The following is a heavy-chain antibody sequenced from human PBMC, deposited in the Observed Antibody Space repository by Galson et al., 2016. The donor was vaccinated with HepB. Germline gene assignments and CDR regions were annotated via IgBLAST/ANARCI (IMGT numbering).Heavy chain of an antibody. J-gene: IGHJ4*02. Sequence: SLRLSCAASGVTFSTYGMHWVRQAPGKGLEWVAVISYDGSNKYYADSVKGRFTISRDNSENTLYLHMNRLRVEDTAVYYCAKVMGRSYNVYVPPFDSWGQGALVTVSS. CDR1: GVTFSTYG. D-gene: IGHD2/OR15-2a*01. CDR2: ISYDGSNK. V-gene: IGHV3-30*18. CDR3: AKVMGRSYNVYVPPFDS.